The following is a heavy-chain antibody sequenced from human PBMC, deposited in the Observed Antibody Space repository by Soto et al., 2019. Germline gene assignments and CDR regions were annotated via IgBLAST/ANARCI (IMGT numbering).Heavy chain of an antibody. Sequence: SETLSLTCTVSGGSISSSSYYWGWIRQPPGKGLEWIGSIYYSGSTYYNPSLKSRVTISVDTSKNQFSLKLSSVTAADTAVYYCAGTALYIAAADNERDWFGPWGQGTLVTVSS. V-gene: IGHV4-39*01. CDR3: AGTALYIAAADNERDWFGP. CDR1: GGSISSSSYY. CDR2: IYYSGST. D-gene: IGHD6-13*01. J-gene: IGHJ5*02.